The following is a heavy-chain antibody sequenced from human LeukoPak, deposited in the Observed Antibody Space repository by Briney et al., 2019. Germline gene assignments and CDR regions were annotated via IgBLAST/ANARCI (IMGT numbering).Heavy chain of an antibody. Sequence: SETLSLTCTVSHYSISSNYYWGWIRQPPGKGLEWIGSIYPSGSTYYNPSLKSRVTISVDTSKNQVSLKLTSVTAADTAVYYCARSSGYMSYWGQGTLVTVSS. CDR2: IYPSGST. CDR1: HYSISSNYY. D-gene: IGHD3-22*01. J-gene: IGHJ4*02. V-gene: IGHV4-38-2*02. CDR3: ARSSGYMSY.